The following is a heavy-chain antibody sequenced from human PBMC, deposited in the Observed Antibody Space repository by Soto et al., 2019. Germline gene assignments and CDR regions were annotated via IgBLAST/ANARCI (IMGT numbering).Heavy chain of an antibody. CDR1: GFTFTNYA. D-gene: IGHD3-10*01. CDR3: AEDMCGSGSYYSSGMDV. J-gene: IGHJ6*02. Sequence: EVQLLESGGGLVQPGGSLRLSCAASGFTFTNYAMTWVRQAPGKGLEWVSTISASGGSTYHADSVKGRFTISRDNSKNPLSMQMDSLRDGDTAAYYCAEDMCGSGSYYSSGMDVWGQGTTVTVS. CDR2: ISASGGST. V-gene: IGHV3-23*01.